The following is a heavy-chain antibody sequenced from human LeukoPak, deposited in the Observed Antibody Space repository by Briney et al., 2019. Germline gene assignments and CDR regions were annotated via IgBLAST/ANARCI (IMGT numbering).Heavy chain of an antibody. CDR2: IIPIFGTA. D-gene: IGHD5-18*01. Sequence: SVKVSCKASGGTFSSYAISWVRQAPGQGLEWMGRIIPIFGTANYAQKFQGRVTVTTDESTSTAYMELSSLRSEDTAVYYCARAVSVGDTAIVLWGQGTLVTVSS. CDR3: ARAVSVGDTAIVL. J-gene: IGHJ4*02. V-gene: IGHV1-69*05. CDR1: GGTFSSYA.